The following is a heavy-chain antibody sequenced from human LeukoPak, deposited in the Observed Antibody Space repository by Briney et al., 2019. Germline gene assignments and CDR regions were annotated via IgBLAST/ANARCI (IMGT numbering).Heavy chain of an antibody. CDR1: GGSISSGSYY. CDR2: IYYSGST. Sequence: SETLSLTCTVSGGSISSGSYYWSWIRQPPGKGLEWIGYIYYSGSTNYNPSLKSRVTISVGTSKNQFSLKLSSVTAADTAVYYCASKRIAAHGDSNWYFDLWGRGTLVTVSS. D-gene: IGHD6-13*01. CDR3: ASKRIAAHGDSNWYFDL. V-gene: IGHV4-61*01. J-gene: IGHJ2*01.